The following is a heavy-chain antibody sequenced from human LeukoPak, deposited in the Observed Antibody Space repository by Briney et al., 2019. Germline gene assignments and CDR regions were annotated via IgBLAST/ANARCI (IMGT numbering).Heavy chain of an antibody. V-gene: IGHV3-9*01. J-gene: IGHJ4*02. CDR2: ISWNSGSI. D-gene: IGHD2-2*01. CDR3: AKAPSTSGPFDY. CDR1: GFTFDDYA. Sequence: GGSLRLSCAASGFTFDDYAMHWVRQAPGKGLEWVSGISWNSGSIGYADSVKGRFTISRDNAKNSLYLQMNSLRAEGTALYYCAKAPSTSGPFDYWGQGTLVTVSS.